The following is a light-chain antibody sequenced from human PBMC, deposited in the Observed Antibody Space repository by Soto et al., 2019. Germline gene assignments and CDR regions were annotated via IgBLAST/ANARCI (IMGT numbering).Light chain of an antibody. CDR2: AAS. Sequence: EIVLTQSPVTLSLSPGERATLSCRASQSVSSRYFAWYQQKPGQAPRLLIYAASSRAAGIPDRFSGSGSGTDFSLTISRLEPEDFAVYDCHQYASSRTFGPGTKVE. CDR1: QSVSSRY. V-gene: IGKV3-20*01. CDR3: HQYASSRT. J-gene: IGKJ1*01.